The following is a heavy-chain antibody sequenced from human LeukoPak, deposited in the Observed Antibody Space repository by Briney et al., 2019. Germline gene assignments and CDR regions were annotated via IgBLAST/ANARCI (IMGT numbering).Heavy chain of an antibody. D-gene: IGHD2-15*01. CDR1: GGSFSDYY. V-gene: IGHV4-34*01. CDR3: ASLFYCSGGSCYTTLGDY. J-gene: IGHJ4*01. CDR2: INHSGST. Sequence: SETLSLTCAVYGGSFSDYYWSWIRQPPGKGLEWIGEINHSGSTNYNPSLKSRVTISVDTSKNQFSLKLSSVTAADTAVYYCASLFYCSGGSCYTTLGDYWGHGTLVTVSS.